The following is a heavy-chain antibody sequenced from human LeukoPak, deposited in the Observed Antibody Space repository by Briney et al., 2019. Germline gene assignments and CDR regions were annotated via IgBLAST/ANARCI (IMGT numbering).Heavy chain of an antibody. J-gene: IGHJ4*02. V-gene: IGHV3-21*01. CDR1: GFTFSIYT. CDR3: ARDYDGSGYFGY. D-gene: IGHD3-22*01. Sequence: PGGSLRLSCAASGFTFSIYTMNWVRQAPGKGLEWVSSISSSSSYIYYADSVKGRFTISRDNAKNSLYLQMNSLRAEDTAVYYCARDYDGSGYFGYWGQGTLVTVSS. CDR2: ISSSSSYI.